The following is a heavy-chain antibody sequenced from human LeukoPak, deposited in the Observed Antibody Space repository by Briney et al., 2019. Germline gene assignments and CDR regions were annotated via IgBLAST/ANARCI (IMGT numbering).Heavy chain of an antibody. Sequence: GGSLRLSCAASGFTFSNYEINWVRQAPGRGLEWISYISGSGTSIYHANSVKGRFTIYRDNAKNSVYLQMNSLRAEDTAVYYCARETYYGSGSYSDFALDYWGQGTLVTVSS. J-gene: IGHJ4*02. V-gene: IGHV3-48*03. D-gene: IGHD3-10*01. CDR2: ISGSGTSI. CDR3: ARETYYGSGSYSDFALDY. CDR1: GFTFSNYE.